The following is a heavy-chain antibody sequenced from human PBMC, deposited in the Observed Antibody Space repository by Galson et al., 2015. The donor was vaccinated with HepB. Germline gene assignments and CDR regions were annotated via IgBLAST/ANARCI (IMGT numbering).Heavy chain of an antibody. CDR3: AKDGYIVATQIYGMDV. CDR2: ITGSGGNI. CDR1: GFTFSSYA. Sequence: SLRLSCAASGFTFSSYAMSWVRQAPGKGLEWVSGITGSGGNIYYADSVKGRFTISRDNSKTTLYLQMNSQRAEDTALYYCAKDGYIVATQIYGMDVWGQGTTFTVSS. J-gene: IGHJ6*02. V-gene: IGHV3-23*01. D-gene: IGHD5-12*01.